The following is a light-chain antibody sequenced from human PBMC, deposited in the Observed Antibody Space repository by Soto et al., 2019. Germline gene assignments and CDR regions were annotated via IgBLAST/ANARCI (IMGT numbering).Light chain of an antibody. CDR2: DVN. V-gene: IGLV2-11*01. Sequence: QSALTQPRSVSGSPGQSLTISCTGTRSDVGGYNYVSWYQQYPGKAPKFVIYDVNKRPSGVPDRFSGSKSGNTASLTISGLQAEDEADYYCCSYTGTYTWVFGGGTKVTVL. CDR3: CSYTGTYTWV. CDR1: RSDVGGYNY. J-gene: IGLJ3*02.